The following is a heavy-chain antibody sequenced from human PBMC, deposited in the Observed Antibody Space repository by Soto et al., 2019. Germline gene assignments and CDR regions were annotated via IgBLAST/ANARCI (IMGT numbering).Heavy chain of an antibody. D-gene: IGHD2-21*02. Sequence: SETLSLTCVVSGGTVASSHWWSWVRQSPGGGLEWIGNVYHTGDTNFNPSLQSRVTISVDKSNNQFSLRLNSLTAADTAVYFCAREIVTAGGNNYFDPWGPGTLVTVSS. CDR2: VYHTGDT. J-gene: IGHJ5*02. CDR3: AREIVTAGGNNYFDP. V-gene: IGHV4-4*02. CDR1: GGTVASSHW.